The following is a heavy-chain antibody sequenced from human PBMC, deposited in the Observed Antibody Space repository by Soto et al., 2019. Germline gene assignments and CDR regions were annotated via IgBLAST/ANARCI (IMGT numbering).Heavy chain of an antibody. CDR2: ISNSGGRT. V-gene: IGHV3-23*01. CDR3: VKRGDSTDYYYQYFDY. CDR1: GFTFSNYG. J-gene: IGHJ4*02. Sequence: PGGSLRLSCAASGFTFSNYGMSWVRQAPGKGLEWVSAISNSGGRTNYADTVKGRFTISRDNSKKTLYLQMNSLRVEDTALYFCVKRGDSTDYYYQYFDYWGQGTLVTVSS. D-gene: IGHD3-22*01.